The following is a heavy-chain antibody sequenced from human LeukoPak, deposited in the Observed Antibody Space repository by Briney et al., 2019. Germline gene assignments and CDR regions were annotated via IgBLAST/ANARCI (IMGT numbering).Heavy chain of an antibody. D-gene: IGHD2-2*02. CDR3: ARGRAPYCSSTSCHTRWFDP. J-gene: IGHJ5*02. V-gene: IGHV1-8*01. Sequence: GASVKVSCKASGYTFTSYDINWVRQATGQGLEWMGWMNPNSGNTGYAQKFQGRVTMTRNTSISTAYMELSSLRSEDTAVYYCARGRAPYCSSTSCHTRWFDPWGQGTLVTVSS. CDR1: GYTFTSYD. CDR2: MNPNSGNT.